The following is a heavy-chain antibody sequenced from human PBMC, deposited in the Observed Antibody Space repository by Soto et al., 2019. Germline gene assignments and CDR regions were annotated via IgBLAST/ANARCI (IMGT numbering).Heavy chain of an antibody. D-gene: IGHD1-1*01. CDR3: ASRSGGPYDS. CDR2: IYYSGST. V-gene: IGHV4-59*06. Sequence: SETLSLTCTVSGGSISSYYWSWIRQPPGKGLEWIGYIYYSGSTYYNPSLKSRVTISVDTSKNQFSLKLSSVTAADTAVYYCASRSGGPYDSWGQGTLVTVS. CDR1: GGSISSYY. J-gene: IGHJ4*02.